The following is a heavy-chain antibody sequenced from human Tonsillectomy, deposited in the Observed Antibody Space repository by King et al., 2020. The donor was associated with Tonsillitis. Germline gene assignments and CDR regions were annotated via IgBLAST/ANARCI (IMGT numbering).Heavy chain of an antibody. CDR1: GGSISSGGYY. J-gene: IGHJ4*02. CDR2: IYYSGST. CDR3: ARALGRWGAFDY. Sequence: VQLQESGSGLVKSSQTLSLTCTVSGGSISSGGYYWSWIRQHPGKGLEWIGYIYYSGSTYYNPSLKSRVIISVDTSNNQFSLKLTSVTAADTAVYYCARALGRWGAFDYWGQGTPVTVSS. D-gene: IGHD3-16*01. V-gene: IGHV4-31*03.